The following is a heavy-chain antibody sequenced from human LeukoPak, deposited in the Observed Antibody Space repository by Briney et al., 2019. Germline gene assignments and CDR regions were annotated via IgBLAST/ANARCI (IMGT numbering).Heavy chain of an antibody. J-gene: IGHJ4*02. V-gene: IGHV3-23*01. CDR2: ISGSGGST. Sequence: GGSLRLSCAASGFTFSSYAMSWVRQAPGKGLEWVSAISGSGGSTYYADSVKGRFTISRDNSKNTLYQQMNSLRAEDTAVYYCAKTFWSGYYTTLAFDYWGQGTLVTVSS. CDR1: GFTFSSYA. D-gene: IGHD3-3*01. CDR3: AKTFWSGYYTTLAFDY.